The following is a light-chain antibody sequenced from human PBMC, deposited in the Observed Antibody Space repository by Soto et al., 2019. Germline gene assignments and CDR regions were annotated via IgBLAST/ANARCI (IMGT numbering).Light chain of an antibody. CDR2: GAS. CDR3: LQYGSSPPAYT. Sequence: ESVLTQSPGTLSLSPGDRATLSCRASQSVSGSYLAWYQQKPGQAPRLLIYGASSRATGIPDRFSGSGSGTDFTLTINRLEPEDFAVYYCLQYGSSPPAYTFGQGTNLEIK. CDR1: QSVSGSY. V-gene: IGKV3-20*01. J-gene: IGKJ2*01.